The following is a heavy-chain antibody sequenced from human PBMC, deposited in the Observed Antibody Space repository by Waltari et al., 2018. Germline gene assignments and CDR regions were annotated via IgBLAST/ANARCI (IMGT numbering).Heavy chain of an antibody. CDR1: GYSISRGYY. Sequence: QVQLQESGPGLVKPSETLSLTCAVSGYSISRGYYWGWIRQPPGKGLEWIGSIYHSGSTYYNPSLKSRVTISVDTSKNQFSLKLSSVTAADTAVYYCARFPTQHFDYWGQGTLVTVSS. J-gene: IGHJ4*02. D-gene: IGHD2-2*01. CDR3: ARFPTQHFDY. CDR2: IYHSGST. V-gene: IGHV4-38-2*01.